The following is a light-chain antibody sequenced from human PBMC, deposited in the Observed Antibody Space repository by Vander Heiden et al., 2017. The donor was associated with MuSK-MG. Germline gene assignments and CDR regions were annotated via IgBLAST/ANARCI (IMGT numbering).Light chain of an antibody. V-gene: IGKV2-28*01. Sequence: DIDMTQSLLPLPVTPRQPASISCSSSQSLLRSNGYNYLDWYLQKPGQAPQLLIYLGSNRASGVPDRFSGSGSGTDFTLKISRVEAEDFAVYYCQQDIQSPRTFGQGTKVEIK. CDR2: LGS. CDR1: QSLLRSNGYNY. CDR3: QQDIQSPRT. J-gene: IGKJ1*01.